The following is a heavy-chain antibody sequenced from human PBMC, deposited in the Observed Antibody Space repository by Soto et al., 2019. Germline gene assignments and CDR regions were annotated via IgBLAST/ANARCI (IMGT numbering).Heavy chain of an antibody. CDR2: ISSNGGST. J-gene: IGHJ4*02. CDR1: GFTFSSYA. V-gene: IGHV3-64*04. CDR3: AKVEYGDYVLLDY. Sequence: GGSLRLSCSASGFTFSSYAMHWVRQAPGKGLEYVSAISSNGGSTYYADSVKGRFTISRDNSKNTLYLQMNSLRAEDTAVYYCAKVEYGDYVLLDYWGQGTLVTVSS. D-gene: IGHD4-17*01.